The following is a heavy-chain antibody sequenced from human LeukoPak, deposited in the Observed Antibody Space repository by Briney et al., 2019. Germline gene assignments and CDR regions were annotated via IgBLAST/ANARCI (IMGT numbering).Heavy chain of an antibody. D-gene: IGHD6-13*01. CDR2: ISDDERNK. CDR1: GFFFSGYA. Sequence: GSLRLSCAASGFFFSGYAMYWVRQAPGKGLEWVAVISDDERNKFYADSVKGRFTISRDNSKNTLYLQMNSLRAEDTSMYYCAKGPIAAVKLGYNWFDPWGQGTLVTVSS. J-gene: IGHJ5*02. V-gene: IGHV3-30*18. CDR3: AKGPIAAVKLGYNWFDP.